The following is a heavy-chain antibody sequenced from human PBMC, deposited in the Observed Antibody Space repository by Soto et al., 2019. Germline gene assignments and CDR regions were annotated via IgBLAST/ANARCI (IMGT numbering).Heavy chain of an antibody. D-gene: IGHD2-15*01. CDR3: ARDAALPGEADRFDY. CDR1: GDSIGSGVW. CDR2: VYHNGLT. J-gene: IGHJ4*02. Sequence: SETLSLTCDVSGDSIGSGVWWSWVRQPPGKGLEWIGEVYHNGLTDYNPSLRGRATMSAEMSKDQFSLRVTSVTDADTAIYSCARDAALPGEADRFDYWGQGALVTVSS. V-gene: IGHV4-4*02.